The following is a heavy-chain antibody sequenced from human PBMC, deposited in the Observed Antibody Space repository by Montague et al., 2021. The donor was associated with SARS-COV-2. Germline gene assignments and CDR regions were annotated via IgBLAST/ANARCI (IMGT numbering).Heavy chain of an antibody. J-gene: IGHJ4*02. Sequence: SLRLSCAASGFTFNTYWVTWVRQEPGKGLISISRINSDETSISYADSEKGRFTVFRDNTKNILYLQMNSLRVEDMAVYYCAMGWLPDFWGQGTQVTVSS. CDR3: AMGWLPDF. D-gene: IGHD5-12*01. CDR2: INSDETSI. V-gene: IGHV3-74*03. CDR1: GFTFNTYW.